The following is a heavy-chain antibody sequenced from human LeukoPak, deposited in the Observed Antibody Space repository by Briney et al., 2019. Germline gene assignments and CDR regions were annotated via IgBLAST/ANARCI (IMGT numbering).Heavy chain of an antibody. V-gene: IGHV1-8*01. CDR2: MNPNSGNK. D-gene: IGHD3-22*01. CDR3: ARAGGSYYDSSGYYYAD. CDR1: GYTFTNYD. Sequence: GASVKVSCKASGYTFTNYDSNWVRQASGQGLEWMGWMNPNSGNKGFAQKFQGRVTMTRYTSISAAYIELSSLRPEGTAVYYCARAGGSYYDSSGYYYADWGRGTLVTVSS. J-gene: IGHJ1*01.